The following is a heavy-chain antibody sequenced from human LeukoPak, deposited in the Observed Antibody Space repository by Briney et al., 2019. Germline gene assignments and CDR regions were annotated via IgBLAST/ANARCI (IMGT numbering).Heavy chain of an antibody. V-gene: IGHV3-43D*03. J-gene: IGHJ6*03. CDR2: ISWDGGGT. Sequence: GGALRLSCAASGVTFDDYAMHWGREGPGEGVEWVSLISWDGGGTYYADSVKGGFTISRDNSKNSLYLQMNSLRPEDTALSYCAKAAHMGYYYYYYMDVWGKGTTVTVSS. CDR1: GVTFDDYA. D-gene: IGHD1-26*01. CDR3: AKAAHMGYYYYYYMDV.